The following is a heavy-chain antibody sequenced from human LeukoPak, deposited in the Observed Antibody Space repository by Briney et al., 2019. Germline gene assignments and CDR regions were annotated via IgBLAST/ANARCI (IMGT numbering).Heavy chain of an antibody. D-gene: IGHD6-13*01. V-gene: IGHV4-34*01. CDR3: ASFVDSSSWSFDY. J-gene: IGHJ4*02. Sequence: SETLSLTCAVYGGSFSGYYWSWIRQPPGKGLEWIGEINHSGSTNYNPSLKSRVTISVDTSKNQFSLKLSSVTAADTAVYYCASFVDSSSWSFDYWGQGTLVTVSS. CDR2: INHSGST. CDR1: GGSFSGYY.